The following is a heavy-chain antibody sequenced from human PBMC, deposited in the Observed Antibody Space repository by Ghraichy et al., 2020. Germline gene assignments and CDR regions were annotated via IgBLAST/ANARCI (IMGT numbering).Heavy chain of an antibody. J-gene: IGHJ6*02. CDR1: GFTFSSYS. Sequence: GESLNISCAASGFTFSSYSMNWVRQAPGKGLEWVSSISSSSSYIYYADSVKGRFTISRDNAKNSLYLQMNSLRAEDTAVYYCARDIDSGYYYYGMDVWGQGTTVTVSS. D-gene: IGHD1-26*01. V-gene: IGHV3-21*01. CDR3: ARDIDSGYYYYGMDV. CDR2: ISSSSSYI.